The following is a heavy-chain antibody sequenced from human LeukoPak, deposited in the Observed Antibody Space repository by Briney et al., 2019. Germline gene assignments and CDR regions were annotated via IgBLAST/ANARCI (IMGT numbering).Heavy chain of an antibody. D-gene: IGHD3-22*01. CDR2: ISGSGGST. V-gene: IGHV3-23*01. Sequence: GGSLRLSCAASGFTFSSYAMSWVRQAPGKGLEWVSAISGSGGSTYYADSVKGRFTISRDNSKNTLYLQMNSLRAEDTAVYYCAKDPDSSGYYVGWFDLWGQGTLVTVYS. CDR3: AKDPDSSGYYVGWFDL. CDR1: GFTFSSYA. J-gene: IGHJ5*02.